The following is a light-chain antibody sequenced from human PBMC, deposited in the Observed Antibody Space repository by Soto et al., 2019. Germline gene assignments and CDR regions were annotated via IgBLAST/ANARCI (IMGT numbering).Light chain of an antibody. CDR2: LRS. J-gene: IGKJ4*01. CDR1: QSLLHTNGHNY. CDR3: MQALQAPIT. Sequence: EIVMTQSPLSLPVTPGESASISCSSTQSLLHTNGHNYLDWYLQKAGQSPQLLIFLRSNRASVVPDRFSGSGSGTHFTLNISRVGAEDVGLYFCMQALQAPITFGGGTKVEIK. V-gene: IGKV2-28*01.